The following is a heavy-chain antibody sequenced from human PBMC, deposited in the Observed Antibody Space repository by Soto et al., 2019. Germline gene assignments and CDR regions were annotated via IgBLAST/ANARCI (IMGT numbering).Heavy chain of an antibody. CDR1: GGSISGSSYY. Sequence: SETLSLTCTVSGGSISGSSYYWGWIRQPPGKGLEWIGSIYYSGSTYYNPSLKSRVTISVDTSKNQFPLKLSSVTAADTAVYYCARLWAYFGYYDFWSGYHGGYYGMDVWGQGTTVTVSS. V-gene: IGHV4-39*01. D-gene: IGHD3-3*01. J-gene: IGHJ6*02. CDR2: IYYSGST. CDR3: ARLWAYFGYYDFWSGYHGGYYGMDV.